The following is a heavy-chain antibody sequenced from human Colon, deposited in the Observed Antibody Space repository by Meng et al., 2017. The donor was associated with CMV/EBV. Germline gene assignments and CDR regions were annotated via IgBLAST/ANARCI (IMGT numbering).Heavy chain of an antibody. V-gene: IGHV3-43*01. CDR3: ARERTDRVFDY. CDR2: ISWDGGTT. D-gene: IGHD1/OR15-1a*01. Sequence: GESLKISCAATGFRFEDYSMNWVRQGPGKGLEWVSLISWDGGTTYYADSVKGRFTISRDNSKNTLSLQMNSLRTEDTAVYYCARERTDRVFDYWGQGTLVTVSS. J-gene: IGHJ4*02. CDR1: GFRFEDYS.